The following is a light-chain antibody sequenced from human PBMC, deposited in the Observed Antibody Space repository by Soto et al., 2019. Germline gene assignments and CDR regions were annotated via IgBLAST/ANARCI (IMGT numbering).Light chain of an antibody. CDR2: DAS. CDR1: QSVSGW. Sequence: DIQMTQSPSTLSASVGDRVTLSCRASQSVSGWLAWYQQKPGEAPKLLIYDASALPPGVPSRFSGSGSGTKFTLTIASLQPDDFATYYCQQYETFSGTFGQGTKVDIK. CDR3: QQYETFSGT. J-gene: IGKJ1*01. V-gene: IGKV1-5*01.